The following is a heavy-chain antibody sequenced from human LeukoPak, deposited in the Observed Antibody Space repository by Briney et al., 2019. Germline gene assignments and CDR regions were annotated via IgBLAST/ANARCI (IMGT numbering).Heavy chain of an antibody. Sequence: ASVKVSCKASGYTFTSYGISWVRQAPGQGLEWMGWISAYNGNTNYAQKLQGRVTMTTDTSTSTAYMELRSLRSDDTAVYYCARVGYYDILTGYYPDYWGQGTLVTVSS. V-gene: IGHV1-18*01. CDR2: ISAYNGNT. CDR1: GYTFTSYG. J-gene: IGHJ4*02. CDR3: ARVGYYDILTGYYPDY. D-gene: IGHD3-9*01.